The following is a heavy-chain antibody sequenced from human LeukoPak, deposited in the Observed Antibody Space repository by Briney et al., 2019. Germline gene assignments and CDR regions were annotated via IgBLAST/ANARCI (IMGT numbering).Heavy chain of an antibody. CDR1: AFTFSSDA. D-gene: IGHD6-19*01. CDR2: ISGGGGST. J-gene: IGHJ4*02. V-gene: IGHV3-23*01. Sequence: SGGSLRLSCAASAFTFSSDAMSWVRQAPGKGLEWVSVISGGGGSTFYADSVKGRFTISRDNSKNTLYLQMNSLRAEDTAIYYCARGVSSGLYYFDYWGQGTLVTVSS. CDR3: ARGVSSGLYYFDY.